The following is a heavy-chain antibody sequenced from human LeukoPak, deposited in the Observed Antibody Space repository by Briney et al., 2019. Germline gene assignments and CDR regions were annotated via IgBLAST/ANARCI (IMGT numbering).Heavy chain of an antibody. CDR2: MNRDGSEK. D-gene: IGHD2-15*01. Sequence: GGSLRLSWEASGFTFSNYWMSWVRQAPGKGLEWVANMNRDGSEKNYVDSVKGRFTISRDNAKNSLYLQMDSLRAEDTAVYYCATKATPARANPFDYWGQGTLATVSS. CDR3: ATKATPARANPFDY. J-gene: IGHJ4*02. V-gene: IGHV3-7*01. CDR1: GFTFSNYW.